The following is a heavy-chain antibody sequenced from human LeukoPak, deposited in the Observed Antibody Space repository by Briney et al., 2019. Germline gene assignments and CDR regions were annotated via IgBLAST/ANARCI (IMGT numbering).Heavy chain of an antibody. Sequence: ASVMVSCKASGYTFTKYYIHWVRQAPGQGLEWMGIINPSAGSTNYAQKFQGRVTLTRDTSTSTVYMNVSNLRSEDTAVYYCVRGAKCSGADCDSTKEYVYYFDYWGQGTLVTVSS. CDR2: INPSAGST. D-gene: IGHD6-25*01. V-gene: IGHV1-46*01. J-gene: IGHJ4*02. CDR1: GYTFTKYY. CDR3: VRGAKCSGADCDSTKEYVYYFDY.